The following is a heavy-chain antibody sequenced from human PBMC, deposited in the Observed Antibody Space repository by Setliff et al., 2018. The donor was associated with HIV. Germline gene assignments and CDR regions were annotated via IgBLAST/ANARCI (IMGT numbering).Heavy chain of an antibody. CDR1: GGSISSSSYY. Sequence: SETLSLTCTVSGGSISSSSYYWDWIRQPPGKGLEWIGSIYYSGSTYYNPSLKSRVTISVDTSKNQFSLKLSSVTAADTAVYYCAGQIAVAGLLDYWGRERWSPSPQ. CDR2: IYYSGST. D-gene: IGHD6-19*01. CDR3: AGQIAVAGLLDY. V-gene: IGHV4-39*01. J-gene: IGHJ4*02.